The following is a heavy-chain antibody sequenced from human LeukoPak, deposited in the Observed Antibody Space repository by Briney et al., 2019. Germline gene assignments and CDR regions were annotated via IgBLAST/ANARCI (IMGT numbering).Heavy chain of an antibody. V-gene: IGHV1-18*01. D-gene: IGHD2/OR15-2a*01. CDR1: GYTFTSYG. Sequence: EASVKVSCKASGYTFTSYGISWVRQAPGQGLEWMGWISAYNDNTNYAQKLQGRVTMTTDTSTSTAYMELRSLRSDDTAAYYCARVVNVDWFDPWGQGTLVTVSS. CDR2: ISAYNDNT. J-gene: IGHJ5*02. CDR3: ARVVNVDWFDP.